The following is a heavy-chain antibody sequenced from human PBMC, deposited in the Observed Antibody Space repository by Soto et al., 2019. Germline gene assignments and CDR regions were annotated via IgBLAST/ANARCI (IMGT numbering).Heavy chain of an antibody. CDR1: GVSLPNFF. J-gene: IGHJ5*02. CDR2: MSQGGTT. D-gene: IGHD6-19*01. V-gene: IGHV4-59*08. Sequence: SETLCLTCTVSGVSLPNFFWSWIRQPPGKGLDWIGYMSQGGTTTYNPSLKGRATISVDTSKNQLSLKLTSVTAADTAMYYGARDRGGITVAANPLGEWFDPWGPGTLVTVSS. CDR3: ARDRGGITVAANPLGEWFDP.